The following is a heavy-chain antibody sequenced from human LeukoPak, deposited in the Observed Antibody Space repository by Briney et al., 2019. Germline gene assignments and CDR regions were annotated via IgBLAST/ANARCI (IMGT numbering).Heavy chain of an antibody. Sequence: ASVKVSCKVSGYTLTELSMHWVRQAPGKGLEWMGGFDPEDGETIYAQKFQGRVTITADESTSTAYMELSSLRSEDTAVYYCATPARAAAGTRRGYFDYWGQGTLVTVSS. D-gene: IGHD6-13*01. CDR2: FDPEDGET. V-gene: IGHV1-24*01. CDR1: GYTLTELS. CDR3: ATPARAAAGTRRGYFDY. J-gene: IGHJ4*02.